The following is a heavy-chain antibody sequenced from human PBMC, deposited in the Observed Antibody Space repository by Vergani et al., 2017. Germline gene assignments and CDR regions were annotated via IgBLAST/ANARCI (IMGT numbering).Heavy chain of an antibody. V-gene: IGHV3-23*01. CDR1: GFTFSSYA. Sequence: EVQLLESGGGLVQPGGSLRLSCAATGFTFSSYAMSWVRQAPGKGLEWVSAISGSGGSTYYADSVKGRFTISRDNSKNSLYLQMNSLRAEDTALYYCAKDETAAAGSFDYWGQGTLVTVSS. CDR3: AKDETAAAGSFDY. D-gene: IGHD6-13*01. J-gene: IGHJ4*02. CDR2: ISGSGGST.